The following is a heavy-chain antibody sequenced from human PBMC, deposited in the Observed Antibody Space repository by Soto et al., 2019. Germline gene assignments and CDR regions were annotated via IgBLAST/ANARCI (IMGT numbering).Heavy chain of an antibody. Sequence: SETLSLTCAVYVGSFSGYYWSWIRQPPGKGPEWIGEINHSGSTNYNPSLKSRVTISVDTSKNQFSLKLSSVTAADTAVYYCVLSPRQIAVAGPSTLDYWGQGTLVTVSS. CDR1: VGSFSGYY. CDR2: INHSGST. D-gene: IGHD6-19*01. CDR3: VLSPRQIAVAGPSTLDY. V-gene: IGHV4-34*01. J-gene: IGHJ4*02.